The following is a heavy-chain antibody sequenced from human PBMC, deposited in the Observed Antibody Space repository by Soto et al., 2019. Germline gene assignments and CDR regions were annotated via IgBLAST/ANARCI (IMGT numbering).Heavy chain of an antibody. CDR2: ISSNGGST. D-gene: IGHD3-10*01. V-gene: IGHV3-64D*08. CDR1: GFTFSSYA. CDR3: VKGISITMFDY. Sequence: GGSLRLSCSASGFTFSSYAMHWVRQAPGKGLEYVSAISSNGGSTYYADSVKGRFTISRDNSKNTLYLQMSSLRAEDTAVYYCVKGISITMFDYWGQGTLVTVSS. J-gene: IGHJ4*02.